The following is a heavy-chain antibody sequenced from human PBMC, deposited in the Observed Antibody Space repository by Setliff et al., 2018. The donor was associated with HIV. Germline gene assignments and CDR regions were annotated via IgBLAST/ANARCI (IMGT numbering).Heavy chain of an antibody. CDR2: IFPNDEK. CDR1: GFSLSNTRMG. J-gene: IGHJ4*02. V-gene: IGHV2-26*01. Sequence: SGPTLVNPTETLTLTCTVSGFSLSNTRMGVSWIRQPPGKALGWLAHIFPNDEKSYSASLKSRVTSSEDTSKSQVVLTMTNMDPLDTATYFCARYNFRRGYWDYFDYWGQGTQVTVSS. D-gene: IGHD3-3*01. CDR3: ARYNFRRGYWDYFDY.